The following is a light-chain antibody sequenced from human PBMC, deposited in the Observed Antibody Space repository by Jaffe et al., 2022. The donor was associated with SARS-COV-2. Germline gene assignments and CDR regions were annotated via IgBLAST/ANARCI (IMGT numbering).Light chain of an antibody. CDR3: GAWDDSLRAL. V-gene: IGLV1-47*01. CDR2: RSN. Sequence: QSVLTQPPSASGTPGQRVTISCSGSSSNIGSNYVYWYQQLPGTAPKLLIYRSNQRSSGVPDRFSASKSGTSASLAISGLRSEDEGDYYCGAWDDSLRALFGTGTKVTVL. CDR1: SSNIGSNY. J-gene: IGLJ1*01.